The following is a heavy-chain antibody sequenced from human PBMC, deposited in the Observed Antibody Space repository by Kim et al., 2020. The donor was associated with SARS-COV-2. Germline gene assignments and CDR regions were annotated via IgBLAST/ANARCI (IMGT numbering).Heavy chain of an antibody. J-gene: IGHJ6*02. D-gene: IGHD2-21*01. CDR1: GFTFSSYS. CDR3: ARGVVRAPQYYYYGMDV. V-gene: IGHV3-21*01. CDR2: ISSSSSYI. Sequence: GGSLRLSCAASGFTFSSYSMNWVRQAPGKGLEWVSSISSSSSYIYYADSVKGRFTISRDNAKNSLYLQMNSLRAEDTAVYYCARGVVRAPQYYYYGMDVWGQGTTVTVSS.